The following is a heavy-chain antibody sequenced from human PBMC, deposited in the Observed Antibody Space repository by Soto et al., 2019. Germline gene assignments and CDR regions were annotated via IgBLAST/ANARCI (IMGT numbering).Heavy chain of an antibody. D-gene: IGHD3-22*01. CDR1: GCTFSSYA. J-gene: IGHJ6*02. CDR3: AKHYDNWDYYCGMDV. Sequence: GASVKVSCKASGCTFSSYAISWVRQAPGQGLEWMGGIIPIFGTADYAQKFQGRVTITADESTSTAYMELSSLRSEDTAVYYCAKHYDNWDYYCGMDVWGQGTTVTVSS. CDR2: IIPIFGTA. V-gene: IGHV1-69*13.